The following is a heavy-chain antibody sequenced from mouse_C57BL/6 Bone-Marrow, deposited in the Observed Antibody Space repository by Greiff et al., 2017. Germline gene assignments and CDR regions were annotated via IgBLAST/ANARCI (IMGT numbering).Heavy chain of an antibody. D-gene: IGHD2-4*01. Sequence: VQLQQSGTVLARPGASVKMSCKTSGYTFTSYWMHWVKQRPGQGLEWIGAIYPGNSDTSYNQKFKGKAKLTAVTSASTAYMELSRLTNEDSAVYYWTRERFYDYDGYFDYWGQGTTLTVSS. CDR3: TRERFYDYDGYFDY. J-gene: IGHJ2*01. CDR2: IYPGNSDT. V-gene: IGHV1-5*01. CDR1: GYTFTSYW.